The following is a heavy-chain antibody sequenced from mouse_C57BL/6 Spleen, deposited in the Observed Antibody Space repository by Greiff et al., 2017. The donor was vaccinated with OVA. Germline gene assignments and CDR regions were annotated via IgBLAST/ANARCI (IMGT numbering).Heavy chain of an antibody. Sequence: QVTLKVSGPGILQPSQTLSLTCSFSGFSLSTFGMGVGWIRQPSGMGLEWLAHIWWDDDKYYNPALKSRLTISTDTSKNQVFLKIANVNTADTATYYCARMKAYDGYSYFDYWGQGTTLTVSS. CDR1: GFSLSTFGMG. J-gene: IGHJ2*01. CDR2: IWWDDDK. D-gene: IGHD2-3*01. CDR3: ARMKAYDGYSYFDY. V-gene: IGHV8-8*01.